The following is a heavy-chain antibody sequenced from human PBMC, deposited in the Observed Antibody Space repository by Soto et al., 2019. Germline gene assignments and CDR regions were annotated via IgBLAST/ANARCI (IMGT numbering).Heavy chain of an antibody. CDR1: GFTFISYA. J-gene: IGHJ4*02. Sequence: GGSLRLSCAASGFTFISYAMSWVRQAPGKGLEWVSAISGSGGSTYYADSVKGRFTISRDNSKNTLYLQMNSLRAEDTAVYYCAKPRLVVVITTWSYWGQGTLVTVSS. CDR3: AKPRLVVVITTWSY. V-gene: IGHV3-23*01. D-gene: IGHD3-22*01. CDR2: ISGSGGST.